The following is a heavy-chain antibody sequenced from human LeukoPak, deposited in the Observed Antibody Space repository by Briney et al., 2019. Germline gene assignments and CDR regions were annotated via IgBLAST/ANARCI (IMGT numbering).Heavy chain of an antibody. CDR3: ARAGYSGYTFDY. J-gene: IGHJ4*02. D-gene: IGHD5-12*01. CDR1: GYSFTTYW. CDR2: IYPGGSDT. Sequence: GESLKISCKGSGYSFTTYWIGWVRQMPGKGLEWVGIIYPGGSDTRYRPSFQGQVTISADKSISAAYLQWNSLTASDTAMYYCARAGYSGYTFDYWGQGTLVTVSS. V-gene: IGHV5-51*01.